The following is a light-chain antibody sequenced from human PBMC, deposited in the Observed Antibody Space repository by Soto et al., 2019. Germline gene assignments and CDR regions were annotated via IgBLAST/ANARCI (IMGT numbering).Light chain of an antibody. V-gene: IGKV3-20*01. J-gene: IGKJ5*01. Sequence: EIVLTQSPGTLSLSPGERATLSCRASQSVSSSYLAWYQQQPGQAPRLLIYAASRRATGIPDRFSGGGSGTDFTLTISRLEPEDIAVFYCQQYAESPITFGQGTRLEIK. CDR2: AAS. CDR3: QQYAESPIT. CDR1: QSVSSSY.